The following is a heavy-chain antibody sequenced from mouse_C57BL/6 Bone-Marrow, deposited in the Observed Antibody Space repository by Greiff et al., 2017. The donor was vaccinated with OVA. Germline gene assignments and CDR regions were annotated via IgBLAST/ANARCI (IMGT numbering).Heavy chain of an antibody. Sequence: VKLVEPGPELVKPGASVKISCKASGYTFTDYYINWVKQRPGQGLEWIGWLFPGSGSTYYNEKFKGKATLTVDKSSSTAYMLLSSLTSEDSAVYFCARWGWLLPVAYWGQGTLVTVSA. CDR2: LFPGSGST. V-gene: IGHV1-75*01. CDR1: GYTFTDYY. D-gene: IGHD2-3*01. CDR3: ARWGWLLPVAY. J-gene: IGHJ3*01.